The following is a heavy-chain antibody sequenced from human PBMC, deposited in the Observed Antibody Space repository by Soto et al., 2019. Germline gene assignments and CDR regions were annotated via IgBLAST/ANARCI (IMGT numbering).Heavy chain of an antibody. CDR1: GGSISSGGYS. Sequence: PSETLSLTCAVSGGSISSGGYSWSWIRQPPGKGLEWIGYIYHSGSTYYNPSLKSRVTISVDRSKNQFSLKLSSVTAADTAVYYCARVARDLGLYFDYWGQGTLVTVSS. J-gene: IGHJ4*02. CDR2: IYHSGST. D-gene: IGHD3-16*01. V-gene: IGHV4-30-2*01. CDR3: ARVARDLGLYFDY.